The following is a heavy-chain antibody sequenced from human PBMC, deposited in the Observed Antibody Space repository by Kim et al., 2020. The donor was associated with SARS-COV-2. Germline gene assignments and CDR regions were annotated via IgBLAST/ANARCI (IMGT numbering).Heavy chain of an antibody. D-gene: IGHD3-10*01. Sequence: YVDSVKGRFTISRDNVKKYVYLQMDSLRLDDTAVYYCAKASGDWYFDVWGRATLVTVSS. J-gene: IGHJ2*01. V-gene: IGHV3-9*01. CDR3: AKASGDWYFDV.